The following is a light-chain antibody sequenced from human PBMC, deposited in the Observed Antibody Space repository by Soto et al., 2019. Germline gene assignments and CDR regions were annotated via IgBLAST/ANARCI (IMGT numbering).Light chain of an antibody. V-gene: IGLV1-44*01. CDR1: NSDIGSNT. J-gene: IGLJ1*01. CDR2: SNN. Sequence: QSVLTQPPSASGTPWQRVTISCSGSNSDIGSNTVNWYQQFPGAAPKLLIYSNNQRPSGVPDRFSGSKSGTSASLAISGLQSEDDADYYCATWDDSLFGHVFGTGTKVTVL. CDR3: ATWDDSLFGHV.